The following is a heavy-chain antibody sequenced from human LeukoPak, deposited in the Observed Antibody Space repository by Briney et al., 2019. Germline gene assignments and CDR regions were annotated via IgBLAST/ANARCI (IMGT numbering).Heavy chain of an antibody. J-gene: IGHJ4*02. CDR2: IYGGGGGET. CDR1: GFIFSKYT. CDR3: ANRRCTSNSCYLEY. Sequence: GGSLRLSCVASGFIFSKYTISWVRQAPGQGLEWVSGIYGGGGGETFYADSVKGRFTISRDNSKNTVYLQMNSLRAEDTAIYYCANRRCTSNSCYLEYWGQGTLVTVSS. D-gene: IGHD2-2*01. V-gene: IGHV3-23*01.